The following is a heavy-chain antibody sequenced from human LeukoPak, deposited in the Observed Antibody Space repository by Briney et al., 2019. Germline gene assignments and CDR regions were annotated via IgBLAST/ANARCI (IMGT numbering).Heavy chain of an antibody. J-gene: IGHJ4*01. Sequence: ASVKVSCKASGYTFTGYYIHWVRQAPGQGLEWMGWIIPNSGGTNYAQKFQGRVTMTRDTSISTAYMELSRLRSEDTAVYYCARGQDPYYYDSSGYFYGYWGHGTLVTVSS. V-gene: IGHV1-2*02. CDR2: IIPNSGGT. D-gene: IGHD3-22*01. CDR3: ARGQDPYYYDSSGYFYGY. CDR1: GYTFTGYY.